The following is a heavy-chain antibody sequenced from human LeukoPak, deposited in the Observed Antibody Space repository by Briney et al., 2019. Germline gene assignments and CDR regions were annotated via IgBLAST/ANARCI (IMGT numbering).Heavy chain of an antibody. CDR2: IKQDGSEK. Sequence: GGSLRLSCVGSGFTFRSHAMSWVRQAPGKGLEWVANIKQDGSEKYYVDSVKGRFTISRDNAKNSLYLQMDSLRVEDTAVYYCARGRKIVVVMGGFFDYWGQGTLVTVSS. V-gene: IGHV3-7*03. CDR1: GFTFRSHA. J-gene: IGHJ4*02. D-gene: IGHD3-22*01. CDR3: ARGRKIVVVMGGFFDY.